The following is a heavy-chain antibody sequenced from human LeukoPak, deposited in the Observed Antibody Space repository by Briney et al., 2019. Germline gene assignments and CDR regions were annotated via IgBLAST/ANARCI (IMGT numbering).Heavy chain of an antibody. V-gene: IGHV3-48*03. Sequence: GSLRLSCAASGFTFSSYEMNWVRQAPGKGLEWVSYISSSGSTIYYADSVKGRFTTSRDNAKNSLYLQMNSLRAEDTAVYYCAREYYGSGSYSYGMDVWGQGTTVTVSS. D-gene: IGHD3-10*01. CDR1: GFTFSSYE. CDR2: ISSSGSTI. CDR3: AREYYGSGSYSYGMDV. J-gene: IGHJ6*02.